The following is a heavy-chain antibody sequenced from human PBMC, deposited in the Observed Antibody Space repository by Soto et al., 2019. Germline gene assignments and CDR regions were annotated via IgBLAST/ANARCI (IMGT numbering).Heavy chain of an antibody. CDR3: ANNDAFDI. CDR1: GFTVSSYE. J-gene: IGHJ3*02. CDR2: ISSSGSTI. V-gene: IGHV3-48*03. Sequence: LXLSCAASGFTVSSYEMNWVRQAPGKGLEWVSYISSSGSTIYYADSVKGRFTISRDNAKNSLYLQMNSLRAEDTAVYYCANNDAFDIWGQGTMVTVSS. D-gene: IGHD1-1*01.